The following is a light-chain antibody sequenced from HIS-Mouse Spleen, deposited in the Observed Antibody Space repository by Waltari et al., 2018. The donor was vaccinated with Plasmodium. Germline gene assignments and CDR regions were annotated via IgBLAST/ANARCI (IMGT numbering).Light chain of an antibody. Sequence: QSALTQPASVSGSPGQSITISCTGTRTDAGGYNSVSWYQTHPGKAPKPMIYDVSNRPSGVSNRFSGSKSGNTASLTISGLQAEDEADYYCSSYTSSSTLVFGGGTKLTVL. CDR3: SSYTSSSTLV. CDR1: RTDAGGYNS. V-gene: IGLV2-14*03. CDR2: DVS. J-gene: IGLJ2*01.